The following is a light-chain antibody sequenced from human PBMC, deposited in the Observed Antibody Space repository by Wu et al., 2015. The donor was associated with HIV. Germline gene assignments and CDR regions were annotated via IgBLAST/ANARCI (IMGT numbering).Light chain of an antibody. CDR3: QRYNDWPMT. Sequence: EIVLTQSPGTLSLSPGERATLSCRASQSVSSNHLAWYQQKPGQAPRLLIYGASSRATDIPDRFSGHGFGTDFTFTIDNVQSEDFAIYYCQRYNDWPMTFGQGTRLELN. J-gene: IGKJ5*01. CDR1: QSVSSNH. CDR2: GAS. V-gene: IGKV3-20*01.